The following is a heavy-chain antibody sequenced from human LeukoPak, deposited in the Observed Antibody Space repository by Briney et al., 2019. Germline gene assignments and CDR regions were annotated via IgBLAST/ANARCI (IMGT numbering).Heavy chain of an antibody. V-gene: IGHV3-66*02. CDR1: GFPVSNNY. D-gene: IGHD1-14*01. CDR2: IFSVDNTGSA. Sequence: GGSLTLSCAASGFPVSNNYMSWVRQAPGKGLEWVSVIFSVDNTGSAYYADSVKGRFSISRDHSKNTLYLQMNSLRAEDTAVYYCAKDRHPARTDGYCFDYWGQGTLVTVSA. CDR3: AKDRHPARTDGYCFDY. J-gene: IGHJ4*02.